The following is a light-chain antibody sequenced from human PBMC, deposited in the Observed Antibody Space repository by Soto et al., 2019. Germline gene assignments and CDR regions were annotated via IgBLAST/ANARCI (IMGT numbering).Light chain of an antibody. CDR2: GAS. CDR1: QSVNSN. V-gene: IGKV3-15*01. J-gene: IGKJ1*01. Sequence: EIVMTQSPATLSVSPGARATLSCRASQSVNSNLAWYQQKPGQAPRLVIYGASARATGIPARFSGSGSGTEFTLTISSLQSEDFAVYYCQQYKNFWTFGQGTKVEIK. CDR3: QQYKNFWT.